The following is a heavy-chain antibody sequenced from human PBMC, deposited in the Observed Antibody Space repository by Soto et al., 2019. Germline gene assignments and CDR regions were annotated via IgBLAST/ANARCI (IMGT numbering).Heavy chain of an antibody. CDR3: ARKSGSSSWFDP. Sequence: QVQLVQSGAEVRKPGASVKVSCKASGYTFSSYGISWVRQAPGQGLEWMGWISAYDGNTNYAQKFRGRVTVTTDTSTSTAYMELRSLRSDDTAVYYCARKSGSSSWFDPWGQGTLVTVSS. CDR2: ISAYDGNT. J-gene: IGHJ5*02. D-gene: IGHD6-6*01. V-gene: IGHV1-18*01. CDR1: GYTFSSYG.